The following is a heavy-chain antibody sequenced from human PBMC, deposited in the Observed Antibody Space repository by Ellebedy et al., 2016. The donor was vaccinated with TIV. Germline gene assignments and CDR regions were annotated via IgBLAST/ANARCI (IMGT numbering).Heavy chain of an antibody. V-gene: IGHV1-3*01. CDR2: INAGNGNT. D-gene: IGHD2-15*01. CDR1: GYTFTSYA. Sequence: ASVKVSXXASGYTFTSYAMHWVRQAPGQRLEWMGWINAGNGNTKYSQKFQGRVTITRDTSASTAYMELSSLRSEDTAVYYCARGLGYCSGGSCYINWFDPWGQGTLVTVSS. J-gene: IGHJ5*02. CDR3: ARGLGYCSGGSCYINWFDP.